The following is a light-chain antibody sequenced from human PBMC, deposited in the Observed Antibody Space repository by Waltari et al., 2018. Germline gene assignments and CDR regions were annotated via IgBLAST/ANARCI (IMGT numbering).Light chain of an antibody. V-gene: IGLV2-14*03. CDR1: SSDVGGYDY. J-gene: IGLJ2*01. CDR3: SSFTSSSTLV. Sequence: QSALTQPASVSGSPGQSITISCIGTSSDVGGYDYVSWYQQHPGKPTKLMIYDVTNRPSGVSDRFSGSKSGNTASLTISGLQAEDEADYYCSSFTSSSTLVFGGGTELTVL. CDR2: DVT.